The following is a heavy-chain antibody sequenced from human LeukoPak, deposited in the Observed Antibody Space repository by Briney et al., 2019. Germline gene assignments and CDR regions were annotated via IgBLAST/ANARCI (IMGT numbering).Heavy chain of an antibody. CDR1: GFTFRSYD. Sequence: PGGSLRLSCAASGFTFRSYDMSWVRQAPGKGLEWVSTITDSGERTNYADSVKGRFTISRGKSKNTLYLQMNSLRAEDTAVYYCAKQNVPTTGSNCYMDVWGTGTTVTVSS. CDR3: AKQNVPTTGSNCYMDV. D-gene: IGHD1-1*01. CDR2: ITDSGERT. V-gene: IGHV3-23*01. J-gene: IGHJ6*03.